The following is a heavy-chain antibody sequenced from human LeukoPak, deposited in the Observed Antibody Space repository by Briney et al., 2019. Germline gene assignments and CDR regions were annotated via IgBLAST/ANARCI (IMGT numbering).Heavy chain of an antibody. CDR3: ARAGDILTGP. Sequence: ASVKVSCKASVYTFTSYDINWVRQATGQGLEWMGWMNPNSGNTGYAQKSQGRVTMTRNTSISTAYMELSSLRSEDTAVYYCARAGDILTGPWGQGTLVTVSS. CDR2: MNPNSGNT. V-gene: IGHV1-8*01. J-gene: IGHJ5*02. D-gene: IGHD3-9*01. CDR1: VYTFTSYD.